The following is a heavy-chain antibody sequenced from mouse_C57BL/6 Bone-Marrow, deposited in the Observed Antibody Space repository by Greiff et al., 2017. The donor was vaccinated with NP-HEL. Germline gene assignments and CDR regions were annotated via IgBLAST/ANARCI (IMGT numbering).Heavy chain of an antibody. Sequence: EVQLLESGPGLVKPSQSLSLTCSVTGYSITSGYYWNWIRQFPGNKLEWMGYISYDGSNNYNPSLKNRISITRDTSKNQFFLKLNSVTTEDTATYYCARSTVVAFYYAMDYWGQGTSVTVSS. CDR2: ISYDGSN. CDR1: GYSITSGYY. D-gene: IGHD1-1*01. CDR3: ARSTVVAFYYAMDY. J-gene: IGHJ4*01. V-gene: IGHV3-6*01.